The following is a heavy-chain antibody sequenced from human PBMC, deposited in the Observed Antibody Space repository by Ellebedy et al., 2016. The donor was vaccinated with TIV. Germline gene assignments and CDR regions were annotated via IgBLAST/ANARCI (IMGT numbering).Heavy chain of an antibody. CDR1: GGSISSYY. J-gene: IGHJ5*02. CDR2: IYYSGST. Sequence: SETLSLTCTVSGGSISSYYWSWIRQPPGKGLEWIGYIYYSGSTNYNPSLKSRVTLSVDTSKNQFSLRLSSVTAADTAVYYCARHSNMYTWFDPWGQGTLVTVSS. CDR3: ARHSNMYTWFDP. V-gene: IGHV4-59*08.